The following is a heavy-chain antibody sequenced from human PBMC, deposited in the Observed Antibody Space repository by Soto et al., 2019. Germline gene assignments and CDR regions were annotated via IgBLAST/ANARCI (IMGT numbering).Heavy chain of an antibody. CDR3: AMRLPRGSYYFAV. V-gene: IGHV3-23*01. D-gene: IGHD3-10*01. J-gene: IGHJ3*01. CDR1: GLTFGSYS. Sequence: PGWYLRLSCHVSGLTFGSYSMSWGRQALGKGLEWVALVQSNHVTYYADSVRGRFTVSRDNSKNTLYLQMDSLRVEDTALYFCAMRLPRGSYYFAVWG. CDR2: VQSNHVT.